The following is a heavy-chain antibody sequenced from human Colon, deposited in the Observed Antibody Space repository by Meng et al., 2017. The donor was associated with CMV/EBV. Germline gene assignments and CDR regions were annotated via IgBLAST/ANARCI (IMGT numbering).Heavy chain of an antibody. CDR1: YA. D-gene: IGHD2-2*01. V-gene: IGHV3-30*04. CDR2: ISKDGSKK. J-gene: IGHJ4*02. Sequence: YAIPWFRPAPGKGLEWVAGISKDGSKKYYGDSVKGRLTISRDNSKKVLYLEINSLRPEDRAMYYCAREGPPERYCSSTNCYDYFDHWGQGTLVTVSS. CDR3: AREGPPERYCSSTNCYDYFDH.